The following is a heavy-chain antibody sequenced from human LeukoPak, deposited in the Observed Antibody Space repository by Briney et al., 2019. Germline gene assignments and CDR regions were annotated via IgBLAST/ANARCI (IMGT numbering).Heavy chain of an antibody. D-gene: IGHD3-10*01. CDR2: NSDTVSNT. CDR1: GFTFSNYA. V-gene: IGHV3-21*01. J-gene: IGHJ4*02. CDR3: ARDDRIGELGFDY. Sequence: GGSLRLSCAASGFTFSNYALSWVRQAPGKGLEWVSANSDTVSNTYYADSVKGRFTISRDNAKNSLYLQMNSLRAEDTAVYYCARDDRIGELGFDYWGQGTLVTVSS.